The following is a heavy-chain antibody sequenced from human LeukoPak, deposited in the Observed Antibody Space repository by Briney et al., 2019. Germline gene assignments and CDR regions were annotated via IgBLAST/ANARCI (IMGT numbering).Heavy chain of an antibody. CDR3: ARLVAATGNFDY. J-gene: IGHJ4*02. CDR1: GGSISSGGYS. D-gene: IGHD6-13*01. V-gene: IGHV4-30-2*01. Sequence: SQTLSLTCAVSGGSISSGGYSWSWIRQPPGKGLEWIGYIYHSGSTYYNPSLKSRVTISVDRSKDQFSLKLSSVTAADTAVYYCARLVAATGNFDYWGQGTLVTLSS. CDR2: IYHSGST.